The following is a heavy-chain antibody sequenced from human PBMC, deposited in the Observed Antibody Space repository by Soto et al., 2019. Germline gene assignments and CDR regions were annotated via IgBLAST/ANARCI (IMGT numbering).Heavy chain of an antibody. CDR1: GYTFTSYY. CDR3: ARDKWRGAVAGDFDY. J-gene: IGHJ4*02. D-gene: IGHD6-19*01. Sequence: ASVKVSCKASGYTFTSYYMHWVRQAPGQGLEWMGIINPSGGSTSYAQKFQGRVTMTRHTSTSTVYMELSSLGSEDTAVYYCARDKWRGAVAGDFDYWGQGTLVTVSS. V-gene: IGHV1-46*01. CDR2: INPSGGST.